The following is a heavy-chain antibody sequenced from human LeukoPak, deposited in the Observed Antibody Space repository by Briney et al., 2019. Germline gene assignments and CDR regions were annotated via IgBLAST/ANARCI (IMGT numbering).Heavy chain of an antibody. V-gene: IGHV3-7*01. CDR3: ARDNPYSYDFWSGYSNWFDP. D-gene: IGHD3-3*01. J-gene: IGHJ5*02. Sequence: GGSLRLSCAASGFTFSSYWMSWVRQAPGKGLEWVANIKQDGSEKYYVDSVKGRFTISRDNAKNSLYLHMNSLRAEDTAVYYCARDNPYSYDFWSGYSNWFDPWGQGTLVTVSS. CDR2: IKQDGSEK. CDR1: GFTFSSYW.